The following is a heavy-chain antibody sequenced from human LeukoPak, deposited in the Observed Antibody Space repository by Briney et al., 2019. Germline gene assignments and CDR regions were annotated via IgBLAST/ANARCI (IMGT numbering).Heavy chain of an antibody. CDR1: GFTFSSYG. J-gene: IGHJ5*02. CDR3: TIDPNDYGDYGADP. V-gene: IGHV3-30*03. CDR2: ISYDGSNK. Sequence: GGSLRLSCAASGFTFSSYGMHWVSQAPGKGLGWVAVISYDGSNKCYADSVKGRFTISRDNSKNTLYLQMNSLRAEDTAVYYCTIDPNDYGDYGADPWGQGTLVTVSS. D-gene: IGHD4-17*01.